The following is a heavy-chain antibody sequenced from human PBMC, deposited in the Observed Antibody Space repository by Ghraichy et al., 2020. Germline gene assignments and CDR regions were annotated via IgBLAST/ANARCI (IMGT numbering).Heavy chain of an antibody. D-gene: IGHD3-9*01. CDR1: GFTFSSYW. CDR2: IYSDGSST. V-gene: IGHV3-74*01. J-gene: IGHJ3*02. Sequence: LSLTCAASGFTFSSYWMHWVRQAPGKGLLWVSRIYSDGSSTSYADSVKGRFTISRDNAKNTLYLQMNSLRAEDSAVYYCARTSFLTGYFDIWGQGTMVTVSS. CDR3: ARTSFLTGYFDI.